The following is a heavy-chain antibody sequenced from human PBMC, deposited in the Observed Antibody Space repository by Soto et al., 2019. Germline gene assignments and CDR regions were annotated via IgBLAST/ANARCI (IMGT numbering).Heavy chain of an antibody. CDR3: ARDPLDLSYSSGFLNFDY. J-gene: IGHJ4*02. CDR2: ISAYNGNT. Sequence: GASVKGSCKASGYTFTNYGISWVRQAPGQGLEWMGWISAYNGNTNYAQKLQGRVTMTTDTSTSTAYMELRSLRSDDTAVYYCARDPLDLSYSSGFLNFDYWGQGTLVTVSS. D-gene: IGHD6-19*01. V-gene: IGHV1-18*01. CDR1: GYTFTNYG.